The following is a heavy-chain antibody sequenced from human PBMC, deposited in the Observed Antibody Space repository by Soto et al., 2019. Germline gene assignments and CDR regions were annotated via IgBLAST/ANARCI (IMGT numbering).Heavy chain of an antibody. CDR3: ARDPLIVLMAPYGMDV. CDR1: GGSISSYY. D-gene: IGHD2-8*01. Sequence: SETLSLTCTVSGGSISSYYWSWIRQPAGKGLEWIGRIYTSGSTNYNPSLKSRVTMSVDTSKNQFSLKLNSVTAADTAVYYCARDPLIVLMAPYGMDVWGQGTTVTSP. CDR2: IYTSGST. J-gene: IGHJ6*02. V-gene: IGHV4-4*07.